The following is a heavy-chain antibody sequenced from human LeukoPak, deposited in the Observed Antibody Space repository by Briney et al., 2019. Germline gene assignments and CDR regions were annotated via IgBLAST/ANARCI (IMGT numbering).Heavy chain of an antibody. D-gene: IGHD3-10*01. V-gene: IGHV3-74*01. CDR3: TRESLDYGSGSSDY. J-gene: IGHJ4*02. Sequence: PGGSLRLSCAASGLIFGNHWMQWVRQAPGKGLVWVSRINTDGSRINYADSVKGRFTVSRDNAKNTLYLQMNSLRAEDTAVYHCTRESLDYGSGSSDYWGQGTLVTVSS. CDR1: GLIFGNHW. CDR2: INTDGSRI.